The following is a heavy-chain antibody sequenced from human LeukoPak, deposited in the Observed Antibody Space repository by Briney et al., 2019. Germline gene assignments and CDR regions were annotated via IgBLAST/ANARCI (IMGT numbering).Heavy chain of an antibody. V-gene: IGHV1-18*01. Sequence: ASVKVSCKASGYTFTSYGISWVRQAPGQGLEWMGWISAYNGNTNYAQKLQGRVTMTTDTSTSTAYMELRSLRSEDTAVYYCASRDCSSTSCYITAFDIWGQGTMVTVSS. CDR3: ASRDCSSTSCYITAFDI. CDR1: GYTFTSYG. D-gene: IGHD2-2*02. J-gene: IGHJ3*02. CDR2: ISAYNGNT.